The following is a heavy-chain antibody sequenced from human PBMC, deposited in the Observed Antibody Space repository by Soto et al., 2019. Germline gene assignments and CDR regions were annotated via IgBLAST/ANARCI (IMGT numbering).Heavy chain of an antibody. Sequence: VQLVQSGAEVRKPGASVKVSCKASGYTFSDYYVHWVREAPGQGLEWMGWINPSSGGTIYTQRFRGRVTMTRDTSINTVYMELSRLTSDDTAVYYCAREMGVIGAPGYTWFDPWGQGALVTVSS. J-gene: IGHJ5*02. V-gene: IGHV1-2*02. CDR3: AREMGVIGAPGYTWFDP. CDR1: GYTFSDYY. D-gene: IGHD1-26*01. CDR2: INPSSGGT.